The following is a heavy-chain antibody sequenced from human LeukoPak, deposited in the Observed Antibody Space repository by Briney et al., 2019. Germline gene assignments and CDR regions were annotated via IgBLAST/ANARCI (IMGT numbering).Heavy chain of an antibody. CDR3: AKEGVTWYYDSSGYSGYFDY. V-gene: IGHV3-30*18. J-gene: IGHJ4*02. CDR2: ISYDGSNK. D-gene: IGHD3-22*01. Sequence: SCKASGYTFTSYYMHWVRQAPGKGLEWVAFISYDGSNKYYADSVKGRFTISRDNSKDTLYLQMNRLRAEDTAVYYCAKEGVTWYYDSSGYSGYFDYWGQGTLVTVSS. CDR1: GYTFTSYY.